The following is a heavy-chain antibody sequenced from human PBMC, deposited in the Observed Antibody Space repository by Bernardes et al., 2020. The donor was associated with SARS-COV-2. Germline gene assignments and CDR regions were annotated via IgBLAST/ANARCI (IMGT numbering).Heavy chain of an antibody. CDR3: ATGGHYFGD. V-gene: IGHV3-15*01. J-gene: IGHJ4*02. CDR2: IKSKTDDGNT. CDR1: GFTVSDDW. Sequence: GGSLRLSCAASGFTVSDDWMSWLRQAPGMKLEWIALIKSKTDDGNTDYAAPVKGRFTISRDDSKNTLSLQINSLRSEDTAVYYCATGGHYFGDWGQGTLVTVAA. D-gene: IGHD3-10*01.